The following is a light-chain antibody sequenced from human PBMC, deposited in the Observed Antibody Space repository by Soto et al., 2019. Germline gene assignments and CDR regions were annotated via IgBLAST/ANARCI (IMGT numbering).Light chain of an antibody. V-gene: IGKV3-15*01. CDR1: QSVDIN. J-gene: IGKJ1*01. CDR2: GAP. CDR3: HQYRNLSRT. Sequence: EIVLTQSPAALAVSPGKRVTLSCRDSQSVDINLAWYPQRPGQAPRLLIYGAPTRAIDMPGRFRARGSVTDFNLSINSLQSEDSADYYCHQYRNLSRTFTQVTKLYSK.